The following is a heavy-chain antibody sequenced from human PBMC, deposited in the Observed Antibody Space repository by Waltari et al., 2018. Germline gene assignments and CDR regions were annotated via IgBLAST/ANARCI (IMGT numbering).Heavy chain of an antibody. CDR2: ITWDSYNI. Sequence: EVQLVESGGGLVQPGESLTLSCAASGFTFDDYAMHWVRQRPGKGLEWVSGITWDSYNIDYADSVRDRFSISRDNAQSILFLTMNSLKPEDTALYFCARDTGEYRVLDYWGQGTLVTVSS. D-gene: IGHD4-17*01. CDR1: GFTFDDYA. J-gene: IGHJ4*02. CDR3: ARDTGEYRVLDY. V-gene: IGHV3-9*01.